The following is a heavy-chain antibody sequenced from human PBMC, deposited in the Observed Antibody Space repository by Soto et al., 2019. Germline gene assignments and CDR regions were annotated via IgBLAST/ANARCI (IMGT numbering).Heavy chain of an antibody. V-gene: IGHV4-59*01. J-gene: IGHJ6*02. Sequence: PAETLSLTCTVSGDSIRSYYWSWIRQPPGKGLEWIGYISYTGGTHYNPSLKSPVTISADTSKNQFSQKLGSVTTADTALYYCEREGVAATYSSYGMDVWGQGSTVTVSS. D-gene: IGHD2-15*01. CDR2: ISYTGGT. CDR1: GDSIRSYY. CDR3: EREGVAATYSSYGMDV.